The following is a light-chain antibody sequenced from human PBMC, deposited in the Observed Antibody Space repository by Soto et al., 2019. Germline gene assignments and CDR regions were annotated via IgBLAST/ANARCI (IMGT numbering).Light chain of an antibody. CDR3: MQTKQLPVT. CDR1: QSVLHSDGKTH. V-gene: IGKV2D-29*01. Sequence: DIVLTQSPLSLPVTPGQPASISCRSSQSVLHSDGKTHLYWYLQRPGQPPHLLIYEVSHRFSGVPDRFSGSGSGTEFTLKVSRVEAEDVGVYYCMQTKQLPVTFCQGTKVEIK. J-gene: IGKJ1*01. CDR2: EVS.